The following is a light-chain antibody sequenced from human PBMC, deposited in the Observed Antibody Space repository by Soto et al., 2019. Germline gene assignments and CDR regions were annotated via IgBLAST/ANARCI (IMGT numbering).Light chain of an antibody. J-gene: IGKJ1*01. Sequence: EIVLTQSPGTLSLSPGEGGTLSCRASQSVSSNHLAWYQQKPGQAPRLLIYGASSRATGIPDRFSGSGSGTDFTLTSSRLEPEDFAVYYCQQYGSSPPVVFGQGTKVEIK. CDR1: QSVSSNH. V-gene: IGKV3-20*01. CDR3: QQYGSSPPVV. CDR2: GAS.